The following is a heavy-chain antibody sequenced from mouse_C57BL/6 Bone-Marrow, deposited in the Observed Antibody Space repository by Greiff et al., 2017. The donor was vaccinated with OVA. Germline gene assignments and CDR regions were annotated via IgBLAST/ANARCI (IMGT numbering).Heavy chain of an antibody. CDR3: TTEMGRGYFDV. CDR2: IDPADGDT. J-gene: IGHJ1*03. V-gene: IGHV14-1*01. Sequence: EVQLQQSGAELVRPGASVKLSCTASGFNIKDYYMHWVKQRPEQGLEWIGRIDPADGDTEYAPKFQGKATMTADTSSNTAYLQLSSLTSEDTAVYYCTTEMGRGYFDVWGTGTTVTVSS. D-gene: IGHD4-1*01. CDR1: GFNIKDYY.